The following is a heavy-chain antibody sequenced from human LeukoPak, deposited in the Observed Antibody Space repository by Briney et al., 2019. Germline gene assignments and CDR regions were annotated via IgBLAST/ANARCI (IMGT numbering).Heavy chain of an antibody. Sequence: PGGSLRLSCAASGFTFSSYSMNWVRQAPGKGLEWVSSISSSSSYIYYADSVKGRFTISRDNAKNSPYLQMNSLRAEDTAVYYCARAARIGIAVAGTYDYWGQGTLVTVSS. CDR3: ARAARIGIAVAGTYDY. CDR1: GFTFSSYS. D-gene: IGHD6-19*01. J-gene: IGHJ4*02. V-gene: IGHV3-21*01. CDR2: ISSSSSYI.